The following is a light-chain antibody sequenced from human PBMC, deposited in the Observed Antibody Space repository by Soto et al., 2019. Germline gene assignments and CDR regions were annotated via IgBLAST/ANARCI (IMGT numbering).Light chain of an antibody. CDR2: YAS. V-gene: IGKV1-33*01. CDR3: QQCDNFPLT. J-gene: IGKJ4*01. CDR1: QDIKNY. Sequence: DIQMTQSPSSLSASVGDRVTITCQASQDIKNYLNWYRQRPGRAPQLLIYYASNLETGVPSRFSRSGSATDFSLTTSSLQPEDVATYYCQQCDNFPLTFGAGTKLEIK.